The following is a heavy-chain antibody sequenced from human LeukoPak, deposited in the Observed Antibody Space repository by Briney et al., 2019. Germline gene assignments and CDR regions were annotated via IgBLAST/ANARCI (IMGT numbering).Heavy chain of an antibody. J-gene: IGHJ3*02. Sequence: SETLSLTCAVYGGSFSSYYWGWIRQPPGKGLEWIGSIYHSGSTYYNPSLKSRVTISVDTSKNQFSLKLSSVTAADTAVYYCARQGYYYDSSGYEGWAFDIWGQGTMVTVSS. CDR3: ARQGYYYDSSGYEGWAFDI. CDR2: IYHSGST. CDR1: GGSFSSYY. V-gene: IGHV4-38-2*01. D-gene: IGHD3-22*01.